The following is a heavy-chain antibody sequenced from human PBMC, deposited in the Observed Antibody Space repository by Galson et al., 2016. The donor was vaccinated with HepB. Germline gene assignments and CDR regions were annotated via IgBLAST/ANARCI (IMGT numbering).Heavy chain of an antibody. Sequence: SLRLSCAASGFTFSNYEMNWVRQAPGKGLEWVSYVSSSGRTTYYADSVKGRFTISKDNARNSLYRQMNSLRAEDTAVYFCARQDPGWQPSIDYWGQGTLVTGSS. CDR2: VSSSGRTT. J-gene: IGHJ4*02. D-gene: IGHD6-19*01. V-gene: IGHV3-48*03. CDR3: ARQDPGWQPSIDY. CDR1: GFTFSNYE.